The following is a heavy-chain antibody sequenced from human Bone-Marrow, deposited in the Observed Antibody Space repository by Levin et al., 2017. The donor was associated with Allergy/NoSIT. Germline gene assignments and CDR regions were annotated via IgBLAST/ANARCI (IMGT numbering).Heavy chain of an antibody. V-gene: IGHV3-74*03. CDR2: INSDGSTT. Sequence: GGSLRLSCAASGFTFTRYWMHWVRQAPGKGLVWVSRINSDGSTTTYADSVKGRFTVSRDNAKNTVYLQMNSLRAEDTAVYYCARGLWSGQLDYWGQGTLATVSS. CDR3: ARGLWSGQLDY. J-gene: IGHJ4*02. D-gene: IGHD2-21*01. CDR1: GFTFTRYW.